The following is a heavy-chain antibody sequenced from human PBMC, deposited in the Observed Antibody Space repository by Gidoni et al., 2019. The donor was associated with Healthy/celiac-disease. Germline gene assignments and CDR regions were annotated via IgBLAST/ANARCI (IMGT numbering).Heavy chain of an antibody. CDR2: IYYSGST. D-gene: IGHD1-26*01. Sequence: QLQLQESGPGLVKPSETLSLPCTVSGGSISSSSYYWGWIRQPPGKGLGWIGSIYYSGSTYYNPSLKSRVTISVDTSKNQFSLKLSSVTAADTAVYYCASFRGSYYFDYWGQGTLVTVSS. J-gene: IGHJ4*02. CDR3: ASFRGSYYFDY. V-gene: IGHV4-39*01. CDR1: GGSISSSSYY.